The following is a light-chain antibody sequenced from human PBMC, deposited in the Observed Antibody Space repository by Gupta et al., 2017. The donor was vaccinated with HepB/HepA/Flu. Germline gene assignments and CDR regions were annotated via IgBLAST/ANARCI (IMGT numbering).Light chain of an antibody. CDR3: QSYDSNLSGSEGV. V-gene: IGLV1-40*01. J-gene: IGLJ2*01. CDR1: SSNIGAGYD. CDR2: GNR. Sequence: QSVLTQPPSVSGAPGQRVTISCTGSSSNIGAGYDVHGYQQLPGTAPTPLIFGNRKRPSGVPDRFSCAKYGTSAYPATPAIQAEDEADEDGQSYDSNLSGSEGVFGGGTKLTVL.